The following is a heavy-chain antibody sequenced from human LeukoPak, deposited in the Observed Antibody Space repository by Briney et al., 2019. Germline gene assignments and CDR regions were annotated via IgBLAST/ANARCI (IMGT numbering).Heavy chain of an antibody. CDR1: GFSLSELS. D-gene: IGHD4-17*01. V-gene: IGHV1-24*01. CDR2: FDPEGSET. Sequence: ASVKVSCKVSGFSLSELSMHWVRQTPGEGLEWMGGFDPEGSETIYAFRFQDRLAMTVDTSSDTASMELSRLTVFDTAVYYCATQGNGDYFDSWGQGTLVTVSS. CDR3: ATQGNGDYFDS. J-gene: IGHJ4*02.